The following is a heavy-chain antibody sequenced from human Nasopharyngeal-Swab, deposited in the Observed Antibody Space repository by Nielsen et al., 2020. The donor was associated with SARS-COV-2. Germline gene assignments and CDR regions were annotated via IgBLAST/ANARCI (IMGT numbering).Heavy chain of an antibody. Sequence: GESLKISCAASGLSYTNYWTSWVRQAPGKGLEWVASINQDGSEKYFVDSVKGRFTISRDNAKNSVHLEMNNLRAEDTAVYYCARDSGWSDPWGQGTLVTVSS. CDR2: INQDGSEK. V-gene: IGHV3-7*01. CDR1: GLSYTNYW. CDR3: ARDSGWSDP. J-gene: IGHJ5*02. D-gene: IGHD7-27*01.